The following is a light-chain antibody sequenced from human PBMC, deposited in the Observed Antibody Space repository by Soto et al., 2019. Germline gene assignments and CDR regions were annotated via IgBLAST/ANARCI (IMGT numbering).Light chain of an antibody. CDR1: QSISSW. CDR3: MQVLQAPLS. Sequence: DIQMTQSPSTLSASVGDRVTITCRASQSISSWLAWYQQKPGKAPKLLIYDASSLESGVPSRFSGSGSGTDFTLKISRVEAEDVGVYYCMQVLQAPLSFGGGTRVEIK. CDR2: DAS. V-gene: IGKV1-5*01. J-gene: IGKJ4*01.